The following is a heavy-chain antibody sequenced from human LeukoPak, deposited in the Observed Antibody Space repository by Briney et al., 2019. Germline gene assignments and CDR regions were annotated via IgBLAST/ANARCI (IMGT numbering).Heavy chain of an antibody. CDR1: GFTFDDYA. Sequence: GGSLRLSCAASGFTFDDYAMHWVRQAPGKGLVWVSRINSDGINTSYADSVKGRFTISRDNAKNTLNLQMNSLRAEDTAVYYCARSEYYYGSGSYQSHWGQGTLVTVSS. CDR3: ARSEYYYGSGSYQSH. D-gene: IGHD3-10*01. J-gene: IGHJ4*02. CDR2: INSDGINT. V-gene: IGHV3-74*01.